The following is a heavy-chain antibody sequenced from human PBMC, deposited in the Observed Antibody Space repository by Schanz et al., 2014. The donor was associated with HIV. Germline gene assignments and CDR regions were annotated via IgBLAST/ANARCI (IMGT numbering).Heavy chain of an antibody. D-gene: IGHD6-13*01. CDR2: ISYDGSNK. J-gene: IGHJ4*02. Sequence: QVQLVESGGGVVQPGRSLRLSCAASGFTFSSYGMHWVRQAPGKGLEWVAVISYDGSNKYYADSVKGRFTISRDISKNTLYLQMNSLRAEDTAVYYCAKEEQQMGGVGGYHFAYWGQGTLVTVSS. CDR3: AKEEQQMGGVGGYHFAY. CDR1: GFTFSSYG. V-gene: IGHV3-30*18.